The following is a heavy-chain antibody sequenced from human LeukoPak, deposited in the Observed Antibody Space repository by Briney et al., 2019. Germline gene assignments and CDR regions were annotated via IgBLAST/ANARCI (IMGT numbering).Heavy chain of an antibody. CDR1: GYTLTELS. CDR3: ATNLATVVTPAYY. D-gene: IGHD4-23*01. Sequence: GASVKVSCKVSGYTLTELSMHWVRQARGKGLEWMGGFDPEDGEIIYPQNFQGRVTMTEDTSTDTAYMELSSLRSEDTAVYYCATNLATVVTPAYYWGQGTLVTVSS. V-gene: IGHV1-24*01. J-gene: IGHJ4*02. CDR2: FDPEDGEI.